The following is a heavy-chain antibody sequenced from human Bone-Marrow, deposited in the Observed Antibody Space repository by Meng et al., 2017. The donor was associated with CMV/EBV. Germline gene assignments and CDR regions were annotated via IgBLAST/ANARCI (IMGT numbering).Heavy chain of an antibody. CDR1: GFTFRDYG. Sequence: LSLTCAASGFTFRDYGMHWVRQAPGRGLEWVANINQGGSQEYYVDSVKGRFTISKDNANNSLYLQMNSLRAEDTAVYYCARDPEFGALDYWGQGTLVTVSS. V-gene: IGHV3-7*01. CDR2: INQGGSQE. J-gene: IGHJ4*02. CDR3: ARDPEFGALDY. D-gene: IGHD1-26*01.